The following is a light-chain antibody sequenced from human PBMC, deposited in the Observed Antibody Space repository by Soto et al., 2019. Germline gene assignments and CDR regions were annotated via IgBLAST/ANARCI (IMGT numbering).Light chain of an antibody. V-gene: IGKV3-15*01. CDR2: GAS. CDR1: QSINSN. CDR3: QQYHNWWT. Sequence: EFLLTQSPCTLSFSPGERATLSCRARQSINSNLAWYQHKPGQAPRLLIYGASTRATGIPARFSGSGSGTEFTLTISRLQSEDFAVYYCQQYHNWWTFGQGTKVDIK. J-gene: IGKJ1*01.